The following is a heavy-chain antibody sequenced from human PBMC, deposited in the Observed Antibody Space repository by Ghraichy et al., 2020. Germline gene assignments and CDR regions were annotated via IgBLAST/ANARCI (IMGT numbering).Heavy chain of an antibody. D-gene: IGHD3-22*01. V-gene: IGHV2-5*02. CDR3: AHRFEHSYDTRCYPGRIDF. J-gene: IGHJ4*01. CDR2: IYWDDDK. CDR1: GFSLSSSGVG. Sequence: SGPTLVKPTQTLTLTCTYSGFSLSSSGVGVGWIRQAPGKPLEWLALIYWDDDKRYSPSLKSRLTVTMDTSKNQVVLTMTNMDPVDTGTFYCAHRFEHSYDTRCYPGRIDFWGQGTPVTVSS.